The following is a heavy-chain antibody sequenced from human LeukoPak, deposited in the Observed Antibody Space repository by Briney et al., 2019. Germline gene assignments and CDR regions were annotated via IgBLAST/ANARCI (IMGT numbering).Heavy chain of an antibody. CDR1: GFTFSSYW. CDR3: ARERSPYDFWSGYLYYFDY. CDR2: IKEEGSEI. V-gene: IGHV3-7*03. D-gene: IGHD3-3*01. Sequence: GGSLRLSCAASGFTFSSYWMTWVRQAPGKGLEWVANIKEEGSEIYYVDSVKGRFTISRDTSKNTLYLQMNSLRAEDTAVYYCARERSPYDFWSGYLYYFDYWGQGTLVTVSS. J-gene: IGHJ4*02.